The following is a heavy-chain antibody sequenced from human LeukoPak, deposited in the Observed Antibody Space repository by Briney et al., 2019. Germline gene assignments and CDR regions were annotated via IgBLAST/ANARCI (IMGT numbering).Heavy chain of an antibody. Sequence: GGSLRLSCAASGFTFGSYGMHWVRQAPGKGLEWVAVISYDGSNKYYADSVKGRFTISRDNSKNTLYLQMNSLRAEDTAVYYCAKDAHKWLREYYFDYWGQGTLVTVSS. CDR3: AKDAHKWLREYYFDY. D-gene: IGHD5-12*01. CDR2: ISYDGSNK. V-gene: IGHV3-30*18. J-gene: IGHJ4*02. CDR1: GFTFGSYG.